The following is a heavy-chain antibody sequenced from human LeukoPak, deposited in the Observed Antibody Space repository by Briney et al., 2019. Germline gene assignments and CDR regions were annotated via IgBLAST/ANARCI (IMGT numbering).Heavy chain of an antibody. CDR3: YGANAEH. CDR2: LNTDGRST. J-gene: IGHJ1*01. D-gene: IGHD4-23*01. V-gene: IGHV3-74*01. CDR1: GFTFSSYW. Sequence: PGGSLRLSCAASGFTFSSYWMHCVRQVPGKGLVWVSGLNTDGRSTSYADSVKGRFTISRDNAKHTLYLQMNSLRAEDTAVYYCYGANAEHWGQGTLVTVSS.